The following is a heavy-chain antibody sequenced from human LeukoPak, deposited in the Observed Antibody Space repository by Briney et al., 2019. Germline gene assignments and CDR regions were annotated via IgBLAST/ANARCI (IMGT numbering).Heavy chain of an antibody. D-gene: IGHD1-7*01. CDR2: ISGSGGST. CDR1: GFTFSSYA. CDR3: AKHNWNYDYFDY. J-gene: IGHJ4*02. V-gene: IGHV3-23*01. Sequence: PGGSLRLSCAASGFTFSSYAMSWVRQAPGKGLEWVSAISGSGGSTYYADSVKGRLTISRDNSKNTLYLQMNSLRAEDTAVYYCAKHNWNYDYFDYWGQGTLVTVSS.